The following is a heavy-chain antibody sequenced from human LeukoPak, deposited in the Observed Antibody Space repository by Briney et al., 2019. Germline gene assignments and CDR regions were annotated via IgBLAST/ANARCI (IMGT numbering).Heavy chain of an antibody. V-gene: IGHV4-34*01. Sequence: SETLCLTCAVYGGSFSGYYWSWIRQPPGKGLEWIGEINHSGSTNYNPSLKSRVTISVDKSKNQFSLKLSSVTAADTAVYYCARVSYYDSSGNRGAFDYWGQGTLVTVSS. CDR3: ARVSYYDSSGNRGAFDY. J-gene: IGHJ4*02. CDR1: GGSFSGYY. CDR2: INHSGST. D-gene: IGHD3-22*01.